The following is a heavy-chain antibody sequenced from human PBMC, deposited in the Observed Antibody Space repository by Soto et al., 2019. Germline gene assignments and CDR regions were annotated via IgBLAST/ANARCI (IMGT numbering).Heavy chain of an antibody. Sequence: PGGSLRLSCAASGFTFSNAWMSWVRQAPGKGLEWVGRIKSKTDGGTTDYAAPVKGRFTISRDDSKNTLYLRMNSLKTEDTAVYYCTTASNYDILTGYYFDYWGQGTLVTVS. V-gene: IGHV3-15*01. D-gene: IGHD3-9*01. CDR3: TTASNYDILTGYYFDY. J-gene: IGHJ4*02. CDR2: IKSKTDGGTT. CDR1: GFTFSNAW.